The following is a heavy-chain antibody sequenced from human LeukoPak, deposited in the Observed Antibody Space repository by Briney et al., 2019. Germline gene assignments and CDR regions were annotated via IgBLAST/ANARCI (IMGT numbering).Heavy chain of an antibody. CDR2: ISSSSSYI. V-gene: IGHV3-21*01. CDR1: GFTFSSYT. D-gene: IGHD3-10*01. CDR3: ARRGGGLLWFGELYFFDY. J-gene: IGHJ4*02. Sequence: LSCAASGFTFSSYTMNWVRQAPGKGLEWVSSISSSSSYIYYADSVKGRFTISRDNAKSSLYLQMNSLRAEDTAVYYCARRGGGLLWFGELYFFDYWGQGTLVTVSS.